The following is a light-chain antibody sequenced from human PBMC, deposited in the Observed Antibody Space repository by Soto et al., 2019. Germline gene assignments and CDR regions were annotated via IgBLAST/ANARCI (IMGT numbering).Light chain of an antibody. CDR2: DES. V-gene: IGKV3-11*01. CDR1: QSISVS. CDR3: EKRNNGPAELT. J-gene: IGKJ5*01. Sequence: EILLSRAPGSLYLSAVEKSTLSCGASQSISVSLAWCQQKPGQAPRLLIYDESNRATGIPARFSGSGSGTDFTRTISSLEPEDVAVYCCEKRNNGPAELTFGEGIRLE.